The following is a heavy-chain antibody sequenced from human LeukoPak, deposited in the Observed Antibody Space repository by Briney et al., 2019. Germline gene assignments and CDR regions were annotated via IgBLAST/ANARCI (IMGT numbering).Heavy chain of an antibody. V-gene: IGHV4-61*01. CDR2: IYYSVSI. J-gene: IGHJ3*02. D-gene: IGHD3-10*01. CDR1: GGSFSSGSYY. CDR3: ARGIDSGSYSPDGFDI. Sequence: PSETLSLTCSVSGGSFSSGSYYWTWLRQPPGKGLEWIGYIYYSVSINHNPSLNSRVTISVDTPKNQFSLKLSSVTAADTAVYYCARGIDSGSYSPDGFDIWGQGTMVTVSS.